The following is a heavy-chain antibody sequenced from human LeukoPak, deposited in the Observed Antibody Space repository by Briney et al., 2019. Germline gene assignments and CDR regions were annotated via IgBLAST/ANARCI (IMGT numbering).Heavy chain of an antibody. J-gene: IGHJ5*02. CDR3: ARRFVYSSSIDWFDP. Sequence: GASVKVSCKASGGTFSSYAISWVRQAPGQGLEWMGDMNSLSRTINYAQKFQDRITITADESTSTAYMQLSSLSSEDTAIYYCARRFVYSSSIDWFDPWGQGTLVTVSS. V-gene: IGHV1-69*13. D-gene: IGHD6-6*01. CDR1: GGTFSSYA. CDR2: MNSLSRTI.